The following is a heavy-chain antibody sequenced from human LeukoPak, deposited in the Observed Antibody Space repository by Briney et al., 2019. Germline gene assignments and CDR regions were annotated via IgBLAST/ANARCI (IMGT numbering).Heavy chain of an antibody. J-gene: IGHJ3*02. D-gene: IGHD3-22*01. CDR3: ATHYYDSSGYYYDHAFDI. CDR1: GFTFSSYS. Sequence: GGSLRLSCAASGFTFSSYSMNWVRQAPGKGLEWVSVMYSGGSTYYADSVTGRFTISRDNSKNTLYLQMNNLRAEDTAVYYYATHYYDSSGYYYDHAFDIWGQGTMVTVS. CDR2: MYSGGST. V-gene: IGHV3-53*01.